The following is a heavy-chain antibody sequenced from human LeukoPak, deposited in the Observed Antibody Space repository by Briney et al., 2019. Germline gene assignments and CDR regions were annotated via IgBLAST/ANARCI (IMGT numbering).Heavy chain of an antibody. CDR1: GFTFSSYR. V-gene: IGHV3-21*01. Sequence: GGSLRLSCAASGFTFSSYRVNWVRQAPGKGLEWVSSISSTSSYIYYADSVKGRFTISRDNAKNSLYLQMNSLRAEDTAVYYCARAGRSYYCDYWGQGTLVTVSS. CDR2: ISSTSSYI. CDR3: ARAGRSYYCDY. J-gene: IGHJ4*02. D-gene: IGHD1-26*01.